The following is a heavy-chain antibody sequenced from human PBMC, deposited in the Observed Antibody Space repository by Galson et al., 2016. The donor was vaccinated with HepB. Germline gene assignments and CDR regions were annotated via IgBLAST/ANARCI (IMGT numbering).Heavy chain of an antibody. Sequence: SVKVSCKASGYTFTGYYMQWVRQAPGQGLEWMGWFNPNSGGANYAQKFQGRVTMTRDTSISTAYMELSRLTSDDTAVYYCARMYSSTPSEGDFDNWGQGTLVTVSS. CDR3: ARMYSSTPSEGDFDN. J-gene: IGHJ4*02. V-gene: IGHV1-2*02. CDR2: FNPNSGGA. D-gene: IGHD6-19*01. CDR1: GYTFTGYY.